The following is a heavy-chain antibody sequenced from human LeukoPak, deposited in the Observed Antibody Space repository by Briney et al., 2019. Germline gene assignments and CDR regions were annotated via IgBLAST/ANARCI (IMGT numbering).Heavy chain of an antibody. CDR2: INHSGST. CDR1: GGSFSGYY. CDR3: AASRAALED. D-gene: IGHD6-6*01. J-gene: IGHJ4*02. Sequence: PSETLSLTCAVYGGSFSGYYWSWIRQPPGKGLEWIGEINHSGSTNYNPSLKSRVTISVDTSKNQFSLKLSSVTAADTAVYYCAASRAALEDCGQGTLVTVSS. V-gene: IGHV4-34*01.